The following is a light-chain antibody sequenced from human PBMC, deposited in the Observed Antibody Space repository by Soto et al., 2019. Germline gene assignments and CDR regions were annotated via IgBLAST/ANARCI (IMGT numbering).Light chain of an antibody. CDR2: GTG. CDR1: TGAVTSDHY. J-gene: IGLJ3*02. V-gene: IGLV7-43*01. CDR3: LLYYGGAQSWV. Sequence: QTVVTQEPSLTVSPGGTVTLTCASSTGAVTSDHYSSWVQQKPGQAPRALLYGTGQKHSWAPARFSGSLLGDKAALTLSGVQPEDEADYYCLLYYGGAQSWVFGGGTKLTVL.